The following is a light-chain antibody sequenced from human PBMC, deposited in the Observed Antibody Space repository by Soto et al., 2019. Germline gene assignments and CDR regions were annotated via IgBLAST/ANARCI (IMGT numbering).Light chain of an antibody. CDR3: CSFAGSYTFWV. CDR2: DVS. J-gene: IGLJ3*02. Sequence: QSVLTQPRSVSGSPGQSVTISCTGTSSDVGDYNYVSWYQQYPGKAPKLVIYDVSKRPSGVPDRFSGSKSGNTASLTISGLQAEDEAEYYCCSFAGSYTFWVFGGGTQLTVL. CDR1: SSDVGDYNY. V-gene: IGLV2-11*01.